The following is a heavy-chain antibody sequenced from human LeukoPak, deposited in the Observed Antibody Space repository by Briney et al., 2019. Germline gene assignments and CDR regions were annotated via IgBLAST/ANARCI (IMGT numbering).Heavy chain of an antibody. CDR3: AKDLLLSGILTGYYSPLDY. CDR2: ISGSGGST. Sequence: PGGSLRLSCAASGFTFSSYAMSWVRQAPGKGLEWVSAISGSGGSTYYADSVKGRFTISRDNSKHTLYLQMNSLRAEDTAVYYCAKDLLLSGILTGYYSPLDYWGQGTLVTVSS. J-gene: IGHJ4*02. D-gene: IGHD3-9*01. V-gene: IGHV3-23*01. CDR1: GFTFSSYA.